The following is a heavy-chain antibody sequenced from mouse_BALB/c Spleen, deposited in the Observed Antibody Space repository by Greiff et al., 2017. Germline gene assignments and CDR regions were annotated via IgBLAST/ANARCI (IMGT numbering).Heavy chain of an antibody. CDR1: GYTFTSYW. D-gene: IGHD1-2*01. CDR3: ARTSTAYYAMDY. Sequence: DLVKPGASVKLSCKASGYTFTSYWINWIKQRPGQGLEWIGRIAPGSGSTYYNEMFKGKATLTVDTSSSTAYIQLSSLSSEDSAVYYCARTSTAYYAMDYWGQGTSVTVSS. V-gene: IGHV1S41*01. J-gene: IGHJ4*01. CDR2: IAPGSGST.